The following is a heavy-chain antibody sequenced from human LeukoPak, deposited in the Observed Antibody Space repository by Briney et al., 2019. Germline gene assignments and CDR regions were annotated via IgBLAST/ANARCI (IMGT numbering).Heavy chain of an antibody. D-gene: IGHD4-17*01. J-gene: IGHJ4*02. CDR3: AKDLFHMITVTSCFDY. CDR2: ISSSGSTI. Sequence: PGGSLRLSCAAPGFTFSDYYVSWIRQAPGKGLEWVSYISSSGSTIYYADSVKGRFTISRDNAKNSLYLQMNSLRAEDTAVYYCAKDLFHMITVTSCFDYWGQGTLVTVSS. CDR1: GFTFSDYY. V-gene: IGHV3-11*04.